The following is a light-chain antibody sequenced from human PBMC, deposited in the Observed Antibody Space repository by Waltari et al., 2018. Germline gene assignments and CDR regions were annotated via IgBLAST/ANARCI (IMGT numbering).Light chain of an antibody. Sequence: QSALTQPASVSGAPGQSITISCTGTSRDVGSYNLVSWYQQHPGKAPKLMIYEVTKRPSGVSNRFSGSKSGNTASLTISGLQAEDEADYYCCSYAGGTTWVFGGGTKLTVL. J-gene: IGLJ3*02. CDR2: EVT. CDR1: SRDVGSYNL. V-gene: IGLV2-23*02. CDR3: CSYAGGTTWV.